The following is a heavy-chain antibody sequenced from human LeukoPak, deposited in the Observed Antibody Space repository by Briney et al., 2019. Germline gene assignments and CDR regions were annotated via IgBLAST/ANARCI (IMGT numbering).Heavy chain of an antibody. CDR2: IYYSGST. CDR3: ARGGRHTFTSVYGSGSYLAY. CDR1: GGSISSYY. D-gene: IGHD3-10*01. Sequence: SETLSLTCTVSGGSISSYYWSWIRQPPGKGLEWIGYIYYSGSTNYNPSLKSRVTISVDTSKNQFSLKLSSVTAADTAVYYCARGGRHTFTSVYGSGSYLAYWGQGTLVTVSS. V-gene: IGHV4-59*08. J-gene: IGHJ4*02.